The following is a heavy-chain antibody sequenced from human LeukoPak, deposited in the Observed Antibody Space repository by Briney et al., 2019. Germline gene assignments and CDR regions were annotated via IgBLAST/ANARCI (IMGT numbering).Heavy chain of an antibody. J-gene: IGHJ4*02. CDR2: SGSGGST. CDR3: AKRGAEVGATVAPGDY. CDR1: GFTFSSYW. V-gene: IGHV3-23*01. Sequence: GGSLRLSCAASGFTFSSYWMHWVRQAPGKGLEWVSASGSGGSTYYADSVKGRFTISSDNSKNTLYLQMNSLRAEDTAVYYCAKRGAEVGATVAPGDYWGQGTLVTVSS. D-gene: IGHD1-26*01.